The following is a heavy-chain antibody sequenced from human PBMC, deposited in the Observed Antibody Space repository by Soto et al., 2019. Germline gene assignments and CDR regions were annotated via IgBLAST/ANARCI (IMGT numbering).Heavy chain of an antibody. D-gene: IGHD3-9*01. V-gene: IGHV3-30-3*01. CDR2: ISYDGNTQ. Sequence: QVQLVESGGGVVQPGGSLRLSCAASGFIFSGYAMHWVRQAPGKGLEWVAVISYDGNTQYYADSGKGRFTVSRDNSNNILYVEMNNLRDEDTAMYYCAKEKNAYDINFWGQGTLVTVSP. CDR1: GFIFSGYA. CDR3: AKEKNAYDINF. J-gene: IGHJ4*02.